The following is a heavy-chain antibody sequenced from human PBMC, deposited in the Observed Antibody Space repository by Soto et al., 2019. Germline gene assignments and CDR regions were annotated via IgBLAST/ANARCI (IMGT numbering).Heavy chain of an antibody. D-gene: IGHD3-10*01. Sequence: EVQLVESGGGLVQPGGSLRLSCAASGFTFSDHYMDWVRQAPGKGLEWVGRSKNKAESHTTEYAASVKGRFTISRDGSKNSLFLQMNSLKTEDTAVYYCTVWGSGNDFGAAWGQGILVTVSS. CDR2: SKNKAESHTT. J-gene: IGHJ4*02. V-gene: IGHV3-72*01. CDR1: GFTFSDHY. CDR3: TVWGSGNDFGAA.